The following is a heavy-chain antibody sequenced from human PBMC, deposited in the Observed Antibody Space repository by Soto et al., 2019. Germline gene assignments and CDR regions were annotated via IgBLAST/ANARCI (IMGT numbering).Heavy chain of an antibody. Sequence: QVQLVESGGGVVQPGRSLRLSCAASGFTFSSYAMHWVRQAPGKGLEWVAVISYDGSNKYYADSMKGRFTISRDNSKNTLYLQMNSLRAEDTAVYYCARDLEVAVAGAWGQGTLVTVSS. CDR1: GFTFSSYA. CDR2: ISYDGSNK. J-gene: IGHJ5*02. CDR3: ARDLEVAVAGA. V-gene: IGHV3-30-3*01. D-gene: IGHD6-19*01.